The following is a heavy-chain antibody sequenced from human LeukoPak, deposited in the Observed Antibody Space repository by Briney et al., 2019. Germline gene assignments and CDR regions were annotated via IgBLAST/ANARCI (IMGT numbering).Heavy chain of an antibody. Sequence: ASVKVSCKASGYTFTNYAIHWVRQAPGQRLEWMGWFNSDTGNTEYSQKFQGRVIITRDTSASTAYMELSSLRPEDTAVFFCARGGPNSSGWTLDYWGQGTLVTVSS. CDR1: GYTFTNYA. CDR2: FNSDTGNT. V-gene: IGHV1-3*01. CDR3: ARGGPNSSGWTLDY. D-gene: IGHD6-19*01. J-gene: IGHJ4*02.